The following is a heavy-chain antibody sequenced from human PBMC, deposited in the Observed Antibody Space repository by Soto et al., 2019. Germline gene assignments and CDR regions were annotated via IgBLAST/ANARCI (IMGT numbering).Heavy chain of an antibody. Sequence: SETLSLTCTVSGGSISSYYWSWIRQPPGKGLEWIGYIYYSGSTNYNPSLKSRVTISIDTSKNQFSLKLSSVTAADTAVYYCARKNSLGYCSSTSCPMGFDPWGQGTLVTVSS. CDR2: IYYSGST. D-gene: IGHD2-2*01. V-gene: IGHV4-59*08. CDR3: ARKNSLGYCSSTSCPMGFDP. CDR1: GGSISSYY. J-gene: IGHJ5*02.